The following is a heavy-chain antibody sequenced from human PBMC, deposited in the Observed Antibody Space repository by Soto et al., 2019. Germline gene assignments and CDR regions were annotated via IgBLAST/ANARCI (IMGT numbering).Heavy chain of an antibody. D-gene: IGHD3-10*01. CDR1: GITFSSYD. Sequence: QVQLVESGGGVVQPGRSLRLSCAASGITFSSYDMHWVRQAPGKGLEWVAVISYDGSNKYYADSVKGRFTISRDNSKNTLYLQMNSLRAEDTAVYYCAKDVLLWFGETRGMDVWGQGTTVTVSS. V-gene: IGHV3-30*18. CDR3: AKDVLLWFGETRGMDV. J-gene: IGHJ6*02. CDR2: ISYDGSNK.